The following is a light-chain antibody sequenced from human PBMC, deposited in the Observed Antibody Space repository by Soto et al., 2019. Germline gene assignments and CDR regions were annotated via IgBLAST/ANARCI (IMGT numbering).Light chain of an antibody. CDR2: LGS. Sequence: DIVMTQSPLYLPVNPGEPASISCRSSQSLLDSDGYKYLDWYVHKPGQSPQLLIYLGSNRASGVTDRFSGSGAGTDFTLRISRVESEDVGGYYCMQSLQTPRTFGGVTSLEIK. CDR3: MQSLQTPRT. CDR1: QSLLDSDGYKY. V-gene: IGKV2-28*01. J-gene: IGKJ4*01.